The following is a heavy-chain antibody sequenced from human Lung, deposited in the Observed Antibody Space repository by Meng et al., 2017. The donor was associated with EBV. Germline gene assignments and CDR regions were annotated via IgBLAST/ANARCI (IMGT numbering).Heavy chain of an antibody. V-gene: IGHV1-3*01. CDR2: INAGNGNT. J-gene: IGHJ4*02. D-gene: IGHD5-12*01. CDR3: VRDLWLRIGKCV. Sequence: QVQLVQSGAEVKKPGASVKVSCKASGYTLTSYAMHWVRQAPGQRLEWMGWINAGNGNTKYSQRFQGRVTITRDTSASTAYMELSSLRPDDTAVYYCVRDLWLRIGKCVWGQGTLVTVSS. CDR1: GYTLTSYA.